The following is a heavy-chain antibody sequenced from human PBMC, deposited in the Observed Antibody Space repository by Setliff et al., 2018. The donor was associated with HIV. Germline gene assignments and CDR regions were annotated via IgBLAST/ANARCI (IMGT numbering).Heavy chain of an antibody. D-gene: IGHD1-26*01. V-gene: IGHV2-5*01. CDR3: THRRRRVGLVGATQPYYFDY. Sequence: ESGPTLVNPTQTLTLTCTFSGLSLSTSGVGVGWIRQPPGKALEWLTVIYWNDNKYYSPSLRSRLTITKDTSKDQVVLTMTNMDPVDTATYYCTHRRRRVGLVGATQPYYFDYWGQGTLVTVSS. CDR1: GLSLSTSGVG. J-gene: IGHJ4*02. CDR2: IYWNDNK.